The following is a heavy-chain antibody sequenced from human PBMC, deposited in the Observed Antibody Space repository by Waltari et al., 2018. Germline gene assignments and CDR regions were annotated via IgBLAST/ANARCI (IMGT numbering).Heavy chain of an antibody. CDR2: IYSGGST. D-gene: IGHD3-3*01. V-gene: IGHV3-23*03. Sequence: EVQLLESGGGLVQPGGSLRLSCAASGFTFSSYAMSWVRQAPGKGLEWFSVIYSGGSTYYADSVKGRFTISRDNSKNTLYLQMNSLRAEDTAVYYCAKADGDMYYFDYWGQGTLVTVSS. J-gene: IGHJ4*02. CDR1: GFTFSSYA. CDR3: AKADGDMYYFDY.